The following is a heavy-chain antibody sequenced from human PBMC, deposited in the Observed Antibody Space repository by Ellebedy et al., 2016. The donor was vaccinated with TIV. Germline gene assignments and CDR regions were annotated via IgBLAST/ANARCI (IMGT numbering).Heavy chain of an antibody. J-gene: IGHJ4*02. D-gene: IGHD6-19*01. CDR3: TRADPYSSGWYGGFFDY. V-gene: IGHV3-66*01. CDR2: IYSAGDT. CDR1: GFSVSINY. Sequence: GESLKISCAASGFSVSINYMNWVRQAPGKGLEWVSVIYSAGDTYYADSVKGRFTISRDISKNTVHLQMNSLSAEDAAVYYCTRADPYSSGWYGGFFDYWGQGTLVAVSS.